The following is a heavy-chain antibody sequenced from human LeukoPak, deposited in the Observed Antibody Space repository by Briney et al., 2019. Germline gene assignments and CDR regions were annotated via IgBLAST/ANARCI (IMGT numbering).Heavy chain of an antibody. J-gene: IGHJ4*02. CDR1: GFTFDDYA. Sequence: GGSLRLSCAASGFTFDDYAMHWVRQAPGKGLEWVSGISWNSGSIGYADSVKGRFTISRDNAKNSLYLQMNSLRAEDMALYYCAKEKDCSTISCSSGGVFDYWGQGPRVPVSS. CDR2: ISWNSGSI. CDR3: AKEKDCSTISCSSGGVFDY. D-gene: IGHD2-2*01. V-gene: IGHV3-9*03.